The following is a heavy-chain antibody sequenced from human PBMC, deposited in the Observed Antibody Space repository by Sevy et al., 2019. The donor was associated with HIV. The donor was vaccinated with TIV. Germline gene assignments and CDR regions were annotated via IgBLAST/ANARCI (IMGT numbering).Heavy chain of an antibody. D-gene: IGHD3-22*01. Sequence: ASVKVSCKVSGYTLTDLSMHWVRQAPGKGLEWMGGFDPEDGETIYAQKFQGRVTMTEDTSTDTAYMELSSLRSEDTAVYYCATLYYYDSSGYSFDYWGQGTLVTVSS. J-gene: IGHJ4*02. CDR1: GYTLTDLS. V-gene: IGHV1-24*01. CDR2: FDPEDGET. CDR3: ATLYYYDSSGYSFDY.